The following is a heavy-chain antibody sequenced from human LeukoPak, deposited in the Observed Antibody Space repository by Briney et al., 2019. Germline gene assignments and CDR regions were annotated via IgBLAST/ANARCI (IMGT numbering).Heavy chain of an antibody. V-gene: IGHV4-59*01. Sequence: PPKTRSLPCTVTGGPIILYSWSWTRQPPGKGLEWIGYTYYSGSTNYNPSLKSRVTISVDTSKNQFSLKLSSVTAADTAVYYCAGVDRGWFGELLFDYWGQGTLSPSPQ. CDR1: GGPIILYS. J-gene: IGHJ4*02. CDR3: AGVDRGWFGELLFDY. D-gene: IGHD3-10*01. CDR2: TYYSGST.